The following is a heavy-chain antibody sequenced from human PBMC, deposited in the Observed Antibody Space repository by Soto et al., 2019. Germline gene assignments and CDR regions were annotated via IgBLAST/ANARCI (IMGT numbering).Heavy chain of an antibody. J-gene: IGHJ4*02. Sequence: PGGSLRLSCGASGFTFKAYAMGWVRQAPGKGLEWVSSITATNGNTYYADSVRGRFTISRDNSRNSLFLQMNGLRPEDSALYYCAKDEGTSSTVFDYWGQGTLVTVSS. CDR1: GFTFKAYA. CDR2: ITATNGNT. D-gene: IGHD4-4*01. V-gene: IGHV3-23*01. CDR3: AKDEGTSSTVFDY.